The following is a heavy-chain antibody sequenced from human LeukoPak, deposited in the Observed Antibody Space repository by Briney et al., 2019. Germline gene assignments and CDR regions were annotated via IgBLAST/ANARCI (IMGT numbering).Heavy chain of an antibody. CDR3: ARKEGGTWAADY. Sequence: GGSLRLSCAASGFTFSTYGMQWVRQAPGKGLEWVSITSYDGSSKFYADSVQGRFTISRDNSKNTPYLQMNSLRAEDTAVYYCARKEGGTWAADYWGQGTLVSVSS. D-gene: IGHD2-15*01. CDR1: GFTFSTYG. J-gene: IGHJ4*02. CDR2: TSYDGSSK. V-gene: IGHV3-30*03.